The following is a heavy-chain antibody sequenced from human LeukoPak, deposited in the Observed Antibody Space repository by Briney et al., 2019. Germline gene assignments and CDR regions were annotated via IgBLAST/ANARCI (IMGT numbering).Heavy chain of an antibody. D-gene: IGHD4-17*01. J-gene: IGHJ4*02. CDR1: GGSISSGGYY. CDR3: ARFGRDTVTAYFDY. CDR2: IYHSGST. Sequence: SETLSLTCTVSGGSISSGGYYWSWIRQPPGKGLEWIGYIYHSGSTYYNPSLKSRVTISVDRSKNQFSLKLSSVTAADTAVYYCARFGRDTVTAYFDYWGQGTLVTVSS. V-gene: IGHV4-30-2*01.